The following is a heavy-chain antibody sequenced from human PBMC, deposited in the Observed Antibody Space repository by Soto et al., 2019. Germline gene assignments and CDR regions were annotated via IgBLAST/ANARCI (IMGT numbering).Heavy chain of an antibody. CDR2: ISYDGSNK. V-gene: IGHV3-30-3*01. D-gene: IGHD3-10*01. CDR1: GFTFSSYA. Sequence: QVQLVESGGGVVQPGRSLRLSCAASGFTFSSYAMHWVRQAPGKGLEWVAVISYDGSNKYYADSVKGRFTISRDNSKNTLYLQMNSLRAEDTAVYYCARDRARLWFGELSPLDYWGQGILVSVSS. J-gene: IGHJ4*02. CDR3: ARDRARLWFGELSPLDY.